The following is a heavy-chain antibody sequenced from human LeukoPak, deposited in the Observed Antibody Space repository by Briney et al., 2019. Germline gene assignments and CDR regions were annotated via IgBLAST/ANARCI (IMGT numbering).Heavy chain of an antibody. CDR3: ARVLSGTLYYYGMDV. Sequence: SVKVSCKASGGTFSSYAISWVRQAPGQGLEWMGGIIPIFGTANYAQKFQGRVTITADESTSTAYMELSSLRSEDTAVYYCARVLSGTLYYYGMDVWGQGTTVTASS. CDR2: IIPIFGTA. CDR1: GGTFSSYA. J-gene: IGHJ6*02. D-gene: IGHD1-26*01. V-gene: IGHV1-69*13.